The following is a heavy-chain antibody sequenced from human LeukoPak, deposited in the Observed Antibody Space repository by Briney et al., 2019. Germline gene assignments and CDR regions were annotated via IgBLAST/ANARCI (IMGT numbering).Heavy chain of an antibody. Sequence: PSETLSLTCTVSGGSISGYYWSWIRQPPGKGLEWIGEINHSGSTNYNPSLKSRVTISEDMSKNQFSLKLSSVTAADTAVYYCARRYSSSWYFLDYWGQGTLVTVSS. CDR2: INHSGST. CDR1: GGSISGYY. J-gene: IGHJ4*02. D-gene: IGHD6-13*01. V-gene: IGHV4-34*01. CDR3: ARRYSSSWYFLDY.